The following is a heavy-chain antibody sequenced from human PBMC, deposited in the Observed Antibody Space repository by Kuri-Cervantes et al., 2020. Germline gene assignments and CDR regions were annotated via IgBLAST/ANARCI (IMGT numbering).Heavy chain of an antibody. V-gene: IGHV3-53*01. D-gene: IGHD5-18*01. Sequence: GESLKISCAASGFTVSSNYMSWVRQAPGKGLEWVSVIYSGGSTYYADSVKGRCTISRDNSKNTLYLHMNSLRAEDPAVYYCARGRVYSYGTYYFDYWGQGNLVT. CDR2: IYSGGST. J-gene: IGHJ4*02. CDR1: GFTVSSNY. CDR3: ARGRVYSYGTYYFDY.